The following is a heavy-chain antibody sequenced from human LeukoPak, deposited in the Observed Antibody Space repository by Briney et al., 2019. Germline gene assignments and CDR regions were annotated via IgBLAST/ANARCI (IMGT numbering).Heavy chain of an antibody. J-gene: IGHJ2*01. Sequence: SETLSLTCTVSGGSLSSNGYYWGWLRQPPGKGLEWIGRIYYSGTTFDNPSLKSRVTISIDKSRNQLSLKLSSVIAADTAVYYCASNQWPKWYFDLWGRGTLVTVSS. CDR3: ASNQWPKWYFDL. V-gene: IGHV4-39*07. D-gene: IGHD6-19*01. CDR1: GGSLSSNGYY. CDR2: IYYSGTT.